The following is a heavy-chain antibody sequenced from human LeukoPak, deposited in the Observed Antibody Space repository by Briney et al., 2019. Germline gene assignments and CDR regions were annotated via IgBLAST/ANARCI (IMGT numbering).Heavy chain of an antibody. V-gene: IGHV3-11*01. CDR3: ARDPRRGYGMIDY. J-gene: IGHJ4*02. Sequence: GGSLRLSCAASRFTFSDYYMSWIRQAPGKGLEWVSYISSSGSTIYYADSVKGRFTISRDNAKNSLYLQMNSLRAEDTAVYYCARDPRRGYGMIDYWGQGTLVTVSS. D-gene: IGHD5-18*01. CDR1: RFTFSDYY. CDR2: ISSSGSTI.